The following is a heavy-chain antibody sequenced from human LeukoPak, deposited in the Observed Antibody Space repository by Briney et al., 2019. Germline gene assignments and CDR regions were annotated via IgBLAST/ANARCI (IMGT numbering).Heavy chain of an antibody. D-gene: IGHD3-10*01. J-gene: IGHJ3*02. V-gene: IGHV4-31*03. CDR1: GGSISSGGYY. CDR3: ARGSASSDAFDI. Sequence: SETLSLTCTVSGGSISSGGYYWSWIRQHPGEGLEWIGYISYSGNTYYNPSLKSRVTISVDTSKSQFSLKLSSVTAADTAVYYCARGSASSDAFDIWGQGTMVTASS. CDR2: ISYSGNT.